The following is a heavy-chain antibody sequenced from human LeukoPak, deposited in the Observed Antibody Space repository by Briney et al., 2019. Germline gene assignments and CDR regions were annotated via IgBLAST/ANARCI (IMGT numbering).Heavy chain of an antibody. CDR2: IRYDGSNK. J-gene: IGHJ4*02. D-gene: IGHD2-21*01. V-gene: IGHV3-30*02. CDR3: ASIALNY. Sequence: SGGSLRLSCAASGFTFSSYSMNWVRQAPGKGLEWVAFIRYDGSNKYYADSVKGRFTISRDNSKNTLYLQMSSLRAEDTAVYYCASIALNYWGQGTLVTVSS. CDR1: GFTFSSYS.